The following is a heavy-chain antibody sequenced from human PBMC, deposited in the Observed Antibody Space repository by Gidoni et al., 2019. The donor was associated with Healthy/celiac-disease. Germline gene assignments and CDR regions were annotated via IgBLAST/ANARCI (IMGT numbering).Heavy chain of an antibody. J-gene: IGHJ4*02. V-gene: IGHV1-69*01. D-gene: IGHD1-7*01. CDR2: IIPIFGTA. CDR3: ARVSSTNWNYDY. Sequence: QVQLVQSGAEVKKPGSSVKVSGNASGGTFSSYAISWVRQAPGKGLEWRGGIIPIFGTANYAQKFQGRVTITADESTSTAYMELSSLRSEDTAVYYCARVSSTNWNYDYWGQGTLVTVSS. CDR1: GGTFSSYA.